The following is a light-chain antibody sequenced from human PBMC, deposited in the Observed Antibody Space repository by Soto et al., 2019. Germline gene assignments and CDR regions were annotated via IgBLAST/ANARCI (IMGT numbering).Light chain of an antibody. J-gene: IGKJ4*01. CDR1: QSVSSK. CDR2: GAS. V-gene: IGKV3-15*01. CDR3: QQYYNWPPLT. Sequence: EIVMTQSPATLSVSPGERASLSCWASQSVSSKLAWYQQKPAQAPRLLIYGASTRATGIPARFSGSGSGTEFTLTISSLQSEDFAVYYCQQYYNWPPLTFGGGIKVEIK.